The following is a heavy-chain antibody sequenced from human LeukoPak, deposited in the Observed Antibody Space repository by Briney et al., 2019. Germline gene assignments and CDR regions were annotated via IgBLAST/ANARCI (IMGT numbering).Heavy chain of an antibody. CDR3: ARQVAVVEPTDPNWFDS. CDR2: IFYSGRT. CDR1: GDSISSGSHY. J-gene: IGHJ5*01. D-gene: IGHD2-21*01. V-gene: IGHV4-39*07. Sequence: SETLSLTCTVAGDSISSGSHYWGWIRLPPENGLEWIGSIFYSGRTYYTPSLKSRVTMSLDTSKNQFSLRLTSVTAADTAVYYCARQVAVVEPTDPNWFDSWGQGTLVTVSS.